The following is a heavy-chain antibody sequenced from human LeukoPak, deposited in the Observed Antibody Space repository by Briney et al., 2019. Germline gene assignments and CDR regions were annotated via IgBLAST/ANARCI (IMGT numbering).Heavy chain of an antibody. CDR1: GYTFTSYG. CDR3: ATEGPITMVRGVNHPYYFDY. V-gene: IGHV1-69*13. CDR2: IIPIFGTA. J-gene: IGHJ4*02. Sequence: ASVEVSCKASGYTFTSYGISWVRQAPGQGLEWMGGIIPIFGTANYAQKFQGRVTITADESTSTAYMELSSLRSEDTAVYYCATEGPITMVRGVNHPYYFDYWGRGTLVTVSS. D-gene: IGHD3-10*01.